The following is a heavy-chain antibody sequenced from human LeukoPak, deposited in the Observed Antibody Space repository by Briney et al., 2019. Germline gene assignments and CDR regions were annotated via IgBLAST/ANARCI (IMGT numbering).Heavy chain of an antibody. CDR1: GFTFSSYG. CDR3: AKWAYYYGSGSYYTFDY. Sequence: GGSLRLSCAASGFTFSSYGMSWVRQAPGKGREWVSAISGSGGSTYYADSVKGRFTISRDNSKNTLYLQMNSLRAEDTAVYYCAKWAYYYGSGSYYTFDYWGQGTLVTVSS. J-gene: IGHJ4*02. V-gene: IGHV3-23*01. D-gene: IGHD3-10*01. CDR2: ISGSGGST.